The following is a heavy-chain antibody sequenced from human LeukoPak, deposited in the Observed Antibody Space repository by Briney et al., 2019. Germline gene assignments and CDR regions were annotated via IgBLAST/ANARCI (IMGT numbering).Heavy chain of an antibody. D-gene: IGHD4-11*01. V-gene: IGHV1-18*01. Sequence: ASVKVSCKASGYTFTTYGISWVRQAPGQGLEWMGWISGHNGNTNYAQKLQGRVTMTTDTSTSTAYMELRSLRSDDTAVYYCARDSGDYSKEYDGFDTWGQGTMVTVSS. J-gene: IGHJ3*02. CDR1: GYTFTTYG. CDR2: ISGHNGNT. CDR3: ARDSGDYSKEYDGFDT.